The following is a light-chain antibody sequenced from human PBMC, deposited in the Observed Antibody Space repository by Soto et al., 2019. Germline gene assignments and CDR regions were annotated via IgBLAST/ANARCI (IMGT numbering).Light chain of an antibody. CDR2: DAS. V-gene: IGKV3-11*01. CDR3: QQRSNWPPTWT. Sequence: EIVLTQSPATLSLSPGERATISCRASQSVSTSLAWYQQKPGLAPRLLIYDASNRATGIPARFSGSGSGTDFTLTISSLEPEDFAVYYCQQRSNWPPTWTFGQGTKV. J-gene: IGKJ1*01. CDR1: QSVSTS.